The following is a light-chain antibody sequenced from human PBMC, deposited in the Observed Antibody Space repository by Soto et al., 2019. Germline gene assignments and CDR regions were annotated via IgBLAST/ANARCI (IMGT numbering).Light chain of an antibody. V-gene: IGKV3-20*01. CDR1: QSVSSTS. J-gene: IGKJ1*01. CDR2: GAS. Sequence: EIVLTQSPGTLSFSPGERATLSCRASQSVSSTSLAWYQQKPGQAPRLLIYGASNRATGIPDRFSGSGAGTAVSLTISRLEHADLAVYYCQQYAGSPPWTFGLGTKVEF. CDR3: QQYAGSPPWT.